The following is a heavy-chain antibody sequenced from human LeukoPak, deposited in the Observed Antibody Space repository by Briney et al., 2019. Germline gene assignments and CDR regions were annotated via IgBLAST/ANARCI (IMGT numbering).Heavy chain of an antibody. D-gene: IGHD6-13*01. V-gene: IGHV3-13*01. CDR1: GFTFSSYD. J-gene: IGHJ6*03. Sequence: PGGSLRLSCAASGFTFSSYDMHWVRQAPGKGLEWVSAIGTAGDTYYPGSVKGRFTISRENAKNSLYLQMNSLRAGDTAVYYCARGKQLVFRQGSYMDVWGKGTTVTVSS. CDR3: ARGKQLVFRQGSYMDV. CDR2: IGTAGDT.